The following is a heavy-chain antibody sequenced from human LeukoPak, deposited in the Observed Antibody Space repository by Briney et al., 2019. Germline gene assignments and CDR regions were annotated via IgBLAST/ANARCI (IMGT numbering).Heavy chain of an antibody. V-gene: IGHV4-59*08. J-gene: IGHJ6*03. CDR2: IYYGGST. CDR3: AVGATHYYMDV. CDR1: GGSIRGYY. Sequence: SETLSLPCTVSGGSIRGYYWSWVRQPPGKGLEWIAYIYYGGSTNYNPSLKSRVTISLDTSKNQFSLKLSSVTAADTAVYYCAVGATHYYMDVWGKGTTVTVSS. D-gene: IGHD3-16*01.